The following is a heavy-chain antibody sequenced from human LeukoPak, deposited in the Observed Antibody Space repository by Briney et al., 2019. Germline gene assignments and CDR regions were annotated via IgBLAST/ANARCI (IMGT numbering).Heavy chain of an antibody. D-gene: IGHD2-21*02. CDR2: INHSGST. Sequence: KPSETLSLTCGVYGVASSGNYWSWIRQPPGKGLEWIGEINHSGSTNYNPSLKSRVTISVDTSKNQFSLKLSSVTAADTAVYYCARRDTVTADYWGQGTLVTVSS. J-gene: IGHJ4*02. V-gene: IGHV4-34*01. CDR3: ARRDTVTADY. CDR1: GVASSGNY.